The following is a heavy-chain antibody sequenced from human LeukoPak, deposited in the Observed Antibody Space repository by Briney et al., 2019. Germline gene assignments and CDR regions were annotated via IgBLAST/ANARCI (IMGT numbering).Heavy chain of an antibody. Sequence: PSETLSLTCTVSVGSISNYYWNWIRQPPGKGLEWFGHISYSGSTEYNPSLHSRVTISIDTSKNQFSLNLSSVTAADTAVYYCARRVIMSAAGVPDTWLDPWGQGILVTVSS. CDR1: VGSISNYY. CDR3: ARRVIMSAAGVPDTWLDP. V-gene: IGHV4-59*08. CDR2: ISYSGST. J-gene: IGHJ5*02. D-gene: IGHD2-8*01.